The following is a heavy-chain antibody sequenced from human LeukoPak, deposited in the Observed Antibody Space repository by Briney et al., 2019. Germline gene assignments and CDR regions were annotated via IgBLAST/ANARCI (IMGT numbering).Heavy chain of an antibody. D-gene: IGHD1-26*01. Sequence: SETLSLTCTVSGGSIRSYYWSWIRQPPGKGLEWIGYIYYSGSTNYNPSLKSRVTISVDTSKNQFSLKLSSVTAADTAVYYCARASGSYMKFDYWGQGTLVTVSS. J-gene: IGHJ4*02. CDR1: GGSIRSYY. CDR2: IYYSGST. CDR3: ARASGSYMKFDY. V-gene: IGHV4-59*01.